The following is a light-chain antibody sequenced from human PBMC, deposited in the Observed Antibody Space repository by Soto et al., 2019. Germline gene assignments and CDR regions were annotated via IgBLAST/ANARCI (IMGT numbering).Light chain of an antibody. V-gene: IGKV1-17*01. CDR1: QDIRHA. J-gene: IGKJ2*01. Sequence: DIQMTQSPSSLSASVGDRVTITCRASQDIRHALGWYQQKPGKVPKRLIYSASSLQNGVPSRFSGSGSETVFTLTISSLQPDEFATYFCLQHADYPFTFGQGTRLEI. CDR2: SAS. CDR3: LQHADYPFT.